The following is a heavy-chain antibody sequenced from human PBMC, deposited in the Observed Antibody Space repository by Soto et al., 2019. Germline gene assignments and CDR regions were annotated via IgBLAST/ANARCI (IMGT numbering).Heavy chain of an antibody. CDR1: GYSFAGYW. Sequence: GESLKISCKGSGYSFAGYWITWVRQKPGKGLEWMGRIDPSDSQTYYSPSFRGHVTISATKSITTVFLQWSSLRASDTAMYYCARQIYDSDTGPNFQYYFESWGQGTPVTVSS. V-gene: IGHV5-10-1*01. J-gene: IGHJ4*02. CDR2: IDPSDSQT. D-gene: IGHD3-22*01. CDR3: ARQIYDSDTGPNFQYYFES.